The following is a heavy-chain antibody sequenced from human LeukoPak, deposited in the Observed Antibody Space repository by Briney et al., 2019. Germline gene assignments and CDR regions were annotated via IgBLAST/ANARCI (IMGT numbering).Heavy chain of an antibody. CDR3: ARDLKPRDYYDSSRINDAFDI. V-gene: IGHV4-38-2*02. Sequence: SETLSLTCTVSGYSISSGYYWGWIRQPPGKGLEWIGSIYHSGSTYYNPSLKSRVTISVDTSKNQFSLKLSSVTAADTAVYYCARDLKPRDYYDSSRINDAFDIWGQGTMVTVSS. J-gene: IGHJ3*02. D-gene: IGHD3-22*01. CDR1: GYSISSGYY. CDR2: IYHSGST.